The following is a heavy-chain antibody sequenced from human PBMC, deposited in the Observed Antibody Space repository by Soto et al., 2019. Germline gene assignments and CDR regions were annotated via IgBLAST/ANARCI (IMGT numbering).Heavy chain of an antibody. V-gene: IGHV1-8*01. CDR3: ASAPDWSGGSCYHLRRWFDP. Sequence: QVQLVQSGAEVKKTGASVKVSCKASGYTFTSYDINWVRQDTGQGLEWMGWMNPNSGNTGYAQKFQGRVTMTRNTSISTDYMELRSLRYEDTDVDYCASAPDWSGGSCYHLRRWFDPWGQGTLVTGSS. CDR1: GYTFTSYD. CDR2: MNPNSGNT. J-gene: IGHJ5*02. D-gene: IGHD2-15*01.